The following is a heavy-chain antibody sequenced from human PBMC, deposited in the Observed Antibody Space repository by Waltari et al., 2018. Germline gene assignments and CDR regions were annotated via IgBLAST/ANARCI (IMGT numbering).Heavy chain of an antibody. D-gene: IGHD3-22*01. CDR1: GFTFSNHG. V-gene: IGHV3-30*02. CDR3: AKGPDSSGYYSNWFDP. Sequence: QVQLVESGGGVVQPGGSLRLSCAASGFTFSNHGIHWVRQAPGKGLEWVAFIWSDETNKHYADSVQGLFTISRDNSKNTVFLQMNSLRTEDTAVYYCAKGPDSSGYYSNWFDPWGQGILVTVSS. J-gene: IGHJ5*02. CDR2: IWSDETNK.